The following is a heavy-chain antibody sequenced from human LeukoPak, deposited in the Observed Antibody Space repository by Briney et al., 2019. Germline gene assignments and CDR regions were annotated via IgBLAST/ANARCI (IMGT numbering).Heavy chain of an antibody. CDR3: ARGGGGILGWFDP. Sequence: ASVKVSCKASGYTFTSYDINWVRQAPGQGLEWMGWINPNSGGTNYAQKFQGRVTMTRDTSISTAYMELSRLRSDDTAVYYCARGGGGILGWFDPWGQGTLVTVSS. CDR2: INPNSGGT. V-gene: IGHV1-2*02. CDR1: GYTFTSYD. D-gene: IGHD3-16*01. J-gene: IGHJ5*02.